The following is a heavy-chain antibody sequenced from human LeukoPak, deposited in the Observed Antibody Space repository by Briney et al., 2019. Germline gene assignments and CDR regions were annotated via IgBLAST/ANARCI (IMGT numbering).Heavy chain of an antibody. Sequence: GASVKVSCKASGYTFTIYYMHWVRQAPGQGLEWMGIINPSGGSTSYAQKFQGRVTMTRDMSTSTVYMELSSLRSEDTAVYYCARGRPPRGYVYNWFDPWGQGTLVTVSS. J-gene: IGHJ5*02. D-gene: IGHD3-22*01. CDR1: GYTFTIYY. CDR2: INPSGGST. V-gene: IGHV1-46*01. CDR3: ARGRPPRGYVYNWFDP.